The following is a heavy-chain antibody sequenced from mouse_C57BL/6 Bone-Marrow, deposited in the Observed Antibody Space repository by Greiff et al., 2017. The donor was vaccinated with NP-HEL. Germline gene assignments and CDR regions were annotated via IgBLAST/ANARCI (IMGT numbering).Heavy chain of an antibody. V-gene: IGHV1-82*01. CDR1: GYAFSSSW. D-gene: IGHD1-1*01. CDR2: IYPGDGDT. Sequence: VQLQQSGPELVKPGASVKISCKASGYAFSSSWMNWVKQRPGKGLEWIGRIYPGDGDTNYNGKFKGTATLSADQSSSTAYMQLSSLTSTDSEVFYCARVYYGSRSFAYWGQEILVTVSA. CDR3: ARVYYGSRSFAY. J-gene: IGHJ3*01.